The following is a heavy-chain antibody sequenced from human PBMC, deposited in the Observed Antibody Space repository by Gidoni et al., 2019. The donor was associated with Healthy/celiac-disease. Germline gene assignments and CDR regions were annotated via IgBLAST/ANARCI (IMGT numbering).Heavy chain of an antibody. CDR1: GFTFSSYG. V-gene: IGHV3-33*01. D-gene: IGHD6-6*01. CDR2: IWYDGSNK. J-gene: IGHJ4*02. Sequence: QVQLVESGGGVVQPGRSLRLSCAASGFTFSSYGMHWVRQAPGKGLEWVAVIWYDGSNKYYADSVKGRFTISRDNSKNTLYLQMNSLRAEDTAVYYCARCFEYSSSSGDFDYWGQGTLVTVSS. CDR3: ARCFEYSSSSGDFDY.